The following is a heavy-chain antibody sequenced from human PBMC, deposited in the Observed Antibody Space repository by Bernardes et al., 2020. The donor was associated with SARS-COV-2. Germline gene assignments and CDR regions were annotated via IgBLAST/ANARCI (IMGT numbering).Heavy chain of an antibody. CDR3: ARIDYSSSPTPSIDY. CDR1: GFSLSTSGMC. V-gene: IGHV2-70*11. CDR2: IDWDDDK. J-gene: IGHJ4*02. Sequence: SGPTLVKPTQTLTLTCTFSGFSLSTSGMCVSWIRQPPGKALEWLARIDWDDDKYYSTSLKTRLTISKDTSKNQVVLTMTNMDPVDTATYYCARIDYSSSPTPSIDYWGQGTLVTVSS. D-gene: IGHD6-13*01.